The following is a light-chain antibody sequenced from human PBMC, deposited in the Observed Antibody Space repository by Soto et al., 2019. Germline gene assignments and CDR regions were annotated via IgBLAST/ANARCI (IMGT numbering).Light chain of an antibody. CDR2: GAS. J-gene: IGKJ4*01. CDR3: QQSYNTPLT. Sequence: DIQMTQSPSSLSASVGDRVTITCRASQTISSYLNWYQQKPGKAPKLLIYGASSLQSGVPSKFSGRGSGTDFTLTISSLQPEDFATYYCQQSYNTPLTFGGGTKVELE. CDR1: QTISSY. V-gene: IGKV1-39*01.